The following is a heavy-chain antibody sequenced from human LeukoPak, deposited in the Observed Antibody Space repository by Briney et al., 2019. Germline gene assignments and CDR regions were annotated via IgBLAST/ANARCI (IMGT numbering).Heavy chain of an antibody. D-gene: IGHD3-22*01. Sequence: PSETLSLTRAVSGGSISSSGYYWSWIRQHPGKGLEWIGYIYYSGFTYYNPSLKSRVTISVDTSKNQFSLKLSSVTAADTAVYYCARANYYDSGGYLPVVYPSDYWGQGTLVTVSS. CDR2: IYYSGFT. V-gene: IGHV4-31*11. J-gene: IGHJ4*02. CDR3: ARANYYDSGGYLPVVYPSDY. CDR1: GGSISSSGYY.